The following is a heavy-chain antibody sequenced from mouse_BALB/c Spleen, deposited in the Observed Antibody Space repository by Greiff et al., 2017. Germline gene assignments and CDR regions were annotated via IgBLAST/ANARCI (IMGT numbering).Heavy chain of an antibody. CDR1: GYSITSDYA. D-gene: IGHD2-4*01. Sequence: EVKLQESGPGLVKPSQSLSLTCTVTGYSITSDYAWYWIRQFPGNKLEWMGYISYSGSTSYNPSLKSRISITRDTSKNQFFLQLNSVTTEDTATYYCALSTMIPYYFDYWGQGTTLTVSS. CDR2: ISYSGST. CDR3: ALSTMIPYYFDY. V-gene: IGHV3-2*02. J-gene: IGHJ2*01.